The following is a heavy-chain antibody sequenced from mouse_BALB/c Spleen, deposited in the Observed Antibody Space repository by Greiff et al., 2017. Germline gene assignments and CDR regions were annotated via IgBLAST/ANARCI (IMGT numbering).Heavy chain of an antibody. J-gene: IGHJ4*01. V-gene: IGHV1S29*02. CDR3: ARSDLSYDGYHGGMDY. CDR2: IYPYNGGT. Sequence: EVQLQQSGPELVKPGASVKISCKASGYTFTDYNMHWVKQSHGKSLEWIGYIYPYNGGTGYNQKFKSKATLTVDNSSSTAYMELRSLTSEDSAVYYCARSDLSYDGYHGGMDYWGQGTSVTVSS. D-gene: IGHD2-3*01. CDR1: GYTFTDYN.